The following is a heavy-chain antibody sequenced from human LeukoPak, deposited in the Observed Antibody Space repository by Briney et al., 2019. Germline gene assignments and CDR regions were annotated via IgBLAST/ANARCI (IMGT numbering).Heavy chain of an antibody. CDR2: IRGKSAGGTA. CDR1: GLSVSDAW. CDR3: TGPPG. Sequence: PGGSLRLSCAASGLSVSDAWMAGVRQAPGKGLEWVGRIRGKSAGGTADYVAAVKGRFTISTDDSKNTLYLQMNSLKSEDTAVYYCTGPPGWGQGTLVTVSS. V-gene: IGHV3-15*01. J-gene: IGHJ4*02.